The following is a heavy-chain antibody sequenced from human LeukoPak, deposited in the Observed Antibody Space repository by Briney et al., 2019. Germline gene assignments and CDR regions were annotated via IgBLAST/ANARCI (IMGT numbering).Heavy chain of an antibody. CDR2: ISGSGDST. CDR1: GFTLSSYA. Sequence: GGSLRLSCAASGFTLSSYAMSWVRQAPGKGLEWVSAISGSGDSTFYADSVKGRFTISRDNSKNTLYLQMNSLRAEDTAVYYCATYYGSGSYFVNWGQGTLVTVSS. V-gene: IGHV3-23*01. J-gene: IGHJ4*02. CDR3: ATYYGSGSYFVN. D-gene: IGHD3-10*01.